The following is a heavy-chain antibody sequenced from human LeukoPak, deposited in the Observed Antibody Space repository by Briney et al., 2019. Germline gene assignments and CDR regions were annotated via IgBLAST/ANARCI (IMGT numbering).Heavy chain of an antibody. D-gene: IGHD6-19*01. V-gene: IGHV3-9*01. Sequence: GKFLRLSCATSGFTFDDFAMHWVRQVPGKGLEWVSGISWSSSSLAYADSVNGRFIISRDNAQNSVHLQMNSLIPEDTALYYCAKDVASGWAMGGFDFWGLGILVTVSS. CDR1: GFTFDDFA. CDR3: AKDVASGWAMGGFDF. J-gene: IGHJ4*02. CDR2: ISWSSSSL.